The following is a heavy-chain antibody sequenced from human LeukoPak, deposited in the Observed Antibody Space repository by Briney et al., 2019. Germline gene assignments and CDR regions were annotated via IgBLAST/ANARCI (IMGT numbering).Heavy chain of an antibody. Sequence: GGSLRLSCAASGFTFSSYAMSWVRQAPGKGLEWVSAISGSGGSTYYADSVKGRFTISRDNSKNTLYLQMNSLRAEDTAVYYCTRIYGDYGAAYDIWGQGTMVTVSS. J-gene: IGHJ3*02. CDR2: ISGSGGST. CDR1: GFTFSSYA. D-gene: IGHD4-17*01. CDR3: TRIYGDYGAAYDI. V-gene: IGHV3-23*01.